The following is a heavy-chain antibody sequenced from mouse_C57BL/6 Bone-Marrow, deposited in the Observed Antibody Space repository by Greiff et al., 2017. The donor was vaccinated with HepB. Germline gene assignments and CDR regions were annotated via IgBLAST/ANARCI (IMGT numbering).Heavy chain of an antibody. J-gene: IGHJ4*01. V-gene: IGHV1-59*01. CDR3: ARSILGEMDY. Sequence: QVQLQQPGAELVRPGTSVKLSCKASGYTFTSYWMHWVKQRPGQGLEWIGVIDPSDSYTNYNQKFKGKATLTVDTSSSTAYMQLSSLTSEDSAVYYCARSILGEMDYWGQGTSVTVSS. CDR1: GYTFTSYW. CDR2: IDPSDSYT. D-gene: IGHD4-1*01.